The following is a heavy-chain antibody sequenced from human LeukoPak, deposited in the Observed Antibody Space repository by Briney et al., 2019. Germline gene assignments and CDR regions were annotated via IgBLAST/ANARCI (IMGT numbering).Heavy chain of an antibody. CDR3: ARAGVAATPTYNWFDP. Sequence: SETLSLTCTVSGGSISSSSYYWGWIRQPPGKGLEWIGSIYYSGSTYYNPFLKSRVAISVDTSKNQFSLKLSSVTAADTAVYYCARAGVAATPTYNWFDPWGQGTLVTVSS. J-gene: IGHJ5*02. V-gene: IGHV4-39*07. CDR2: IYYSGST. D-gene: IGHD6-19*01. CDR1: GGSISSSSYY.